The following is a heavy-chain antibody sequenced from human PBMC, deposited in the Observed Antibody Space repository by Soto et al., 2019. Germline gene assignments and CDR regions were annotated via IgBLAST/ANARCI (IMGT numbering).Heavy chain of an antibody. D-gene: IGHD1-26*01. CDR2: IYPGDSDT. J-gene: IGHJ1*01. Sequence: HGESLKISCKGSGYSFTNYWIGWVRQMPGKGLEWMGIIYPGDSDTRYSPSFQGQVTISADKSSSTAYLQWSSLKASDTAIYYCARGVWDQLEGYFQQWGQGTLVTVSS. V-gene: IGHV5-51*01. CDR1: GYSFTNYW. CDR3: ARGVWDQLEGYFQQ.